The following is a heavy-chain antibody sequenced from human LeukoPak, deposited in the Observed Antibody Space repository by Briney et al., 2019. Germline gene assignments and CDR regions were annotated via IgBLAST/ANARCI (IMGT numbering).Heavy chain of an antibody. CDR1: GGSISSYY. J-gene: IGHJ6*02. CDR2: IYYSGST. V-gene: IGHV4-59*12. CDR3: ATSNSGSYYYGMDV. Sequence: PSETLSLTCTVSGGSISSYYWSWIRQPPGKGLEWIGYIYYSGSTNYNPSLKSRVTTSVDTSKNQFSLKLSSVTAADTAVYYCATSNSGSYYYGMDVWGQGTTVAVSS. D-gene: IGHD6-19*01.